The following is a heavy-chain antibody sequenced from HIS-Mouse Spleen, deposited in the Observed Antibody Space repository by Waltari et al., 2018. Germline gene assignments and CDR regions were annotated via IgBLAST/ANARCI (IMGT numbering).Heavy chain of an antibody. CDR3: AREIPYSSSWYDWYFDL. Sequence: QLQLQESGPGLEKPSETLSLTCTVSGGSISSCSYYWGGIRQPPGKGLEWIGSIYYSGSTYYNPSLKSRVTISVDTSKNQFSLKLSSVTAADTAVYYCAREIPYSSSWYDWYFDLWAVAPWSLSPQ. D-gene: IGHD6-13*01. V-gene: IGHV4-39*07. J-gene: IGHJ2*01. CDR2: IYYSGST. CDR1: GGSISSCSYY.